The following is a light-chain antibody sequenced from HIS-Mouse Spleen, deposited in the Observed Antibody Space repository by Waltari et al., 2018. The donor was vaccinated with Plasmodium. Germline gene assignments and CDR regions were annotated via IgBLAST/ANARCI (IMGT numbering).Light chain of an antibody. CDR2: AAS. V-gene: IGKV1-9*01. CDR1: QGISSY. CDR3: QQLNSYPYT. J-gene: IGKJ2*01. Sequence: DIQLTQSPSFLSASVGDRVTITCRASQGISSYLAWYQHTPGKAPKLLIYAASTLRSGVPSRFSGSGSGTELTLTISSLQPEDFATYYCQQLNSYPYTFGQGTKLEIK.